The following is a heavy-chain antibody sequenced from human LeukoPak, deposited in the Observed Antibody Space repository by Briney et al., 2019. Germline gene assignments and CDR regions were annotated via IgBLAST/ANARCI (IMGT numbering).Heavy chain of an antibody. J-gene: IGHJ4*02. D-gene: IGHD3-22*01. CDR1: GFTFSSYA. Sequence: GGSLRLSCAASGFTFSSYAMSWVRQAPGKGLEWVSGFSETNSGTYYADSVKGRFTISRDNSRNTLYLQMNSLGAEDTAEYFCAKVVRTSNSMFDFWGQGTLVTVSS. CDR2: FSETNSGT. V-gene: IGHV3-23*01. CDR3: AKVVRTSNSMFDF.